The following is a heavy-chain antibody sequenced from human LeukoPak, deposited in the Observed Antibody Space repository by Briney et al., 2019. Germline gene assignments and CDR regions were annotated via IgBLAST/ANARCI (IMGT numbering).Heavy chain of an antibody. CDR2: INPNSGGT. D-gene: IGHD3-10*01. CDR1: RYTFTGYY. V-gene: IGHV1-2*06. J-gene: IGHJ6*03. CDR3: ARDSAVLPLYYYYMDV. Sequence: ASVKVSCKASRYTFTGYYMHWVRQAPGQGLEWMGRINPNSGGTNYAQKFQGRVTMTRDTPISTAYMELSRPRSDDTAVYYCARDSAVLPLYYYYMDVWGKGTTVTVSS.